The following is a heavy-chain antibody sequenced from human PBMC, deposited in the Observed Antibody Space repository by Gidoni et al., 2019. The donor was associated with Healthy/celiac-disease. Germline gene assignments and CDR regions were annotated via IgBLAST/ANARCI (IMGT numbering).Heavy chain of an antibody. J-gene: IGHJ5*02. CDR1: GYSISSGYY. D-gene: IGHD4-17*01. CDR2: SYPSGST. CDR3: ARGFGPLLQVTTRGNWFDP. V-gene: IGHV4-38-2*01. Sequence: QVQLQESGQGLEKPSETLSITCAISGYSISSGYYWGGIRQPPGKWLEWIGSSYPSGSTYYHPSHKSRVTISVDTSKNQFSLKLSSVTAAYTAVYYCARGFGPLLQVTTRGNWFDPWCQGTLVTVSS.